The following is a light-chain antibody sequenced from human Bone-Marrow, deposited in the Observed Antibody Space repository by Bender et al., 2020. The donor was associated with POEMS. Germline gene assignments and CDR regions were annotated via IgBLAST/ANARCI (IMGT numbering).Light chain of an antibody. CDR1: SSDVGSYNL. V-gene: IGLV2-14*02. CDR2: DGT. Sequence: QSALTQPASVSGSPGQSITISCTGTSSDVGSYNLVSWYQQHPGNVPKLIIYDGTTRPSGVSTRFSGSKSGDTASLTISGLQAEDEAGYYCSSSTGSNTGEFGGGTKMTVL. CDR3: SSSTGSNTGE. J-gene: IGLJ3*02.